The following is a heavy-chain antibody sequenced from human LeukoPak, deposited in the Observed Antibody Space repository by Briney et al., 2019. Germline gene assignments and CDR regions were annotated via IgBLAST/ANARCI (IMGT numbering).Heavy chain of an antibody. D-gene: IGHD5-18*01. J-gene: IGHJ4*02. CDR3: ARGSRLAAMVTYPDC. CDR2: TRNKAYRYTT. CDR1: GFTFNNYA. Sequence: PGGSLRLSCAASGFTFNNYAMSWVRQAPGKGLEWVGRTRNKAYRYTTEYAASVKGRFTISRDDSKNSLYLQMNSLKTEDTAVYYCARGSRLAAMVTYPDCWGQGSLVTVSS. V-gene: IGHV3-72*01.